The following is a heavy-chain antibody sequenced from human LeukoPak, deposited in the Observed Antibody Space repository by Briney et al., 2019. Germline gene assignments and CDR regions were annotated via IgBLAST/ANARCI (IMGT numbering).Heavy chain of an antibody. D-gene: IGHD3-10*01. Sequence: GGSLRLSCAASGFTLSSYWMSWVRQAPGKGLEWVANMEEDGSEKYYVDSVKGRFTISRDNAKNSLYLHMNSLTAEDTAMYYCARDWLAGVPFDAFDLWGQGTMVTVSS. CDR2: MEEDGSEK. V-gene: IGHV3-7*01. CDR1: GFTLSSYW. J-gene: IGHJ3*01. CDR3: ARDWLAGVPFDAFDL.